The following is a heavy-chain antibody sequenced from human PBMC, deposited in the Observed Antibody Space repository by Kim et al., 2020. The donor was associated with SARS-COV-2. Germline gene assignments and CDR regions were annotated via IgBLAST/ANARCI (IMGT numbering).Heavy chain of an antibody. Sequence: GSNKYYADSVKGRFTISRDNSKNTLYLQMNSLRAEDTAVYYCARAMDLDYWGQGTLVTVSS. CDR3: ARAMDLDY. D-gene: IGHD3-10*01. CDR2: GSNK. V-gene: IGHV3-30*01. J-gene: IGHJ4*02.